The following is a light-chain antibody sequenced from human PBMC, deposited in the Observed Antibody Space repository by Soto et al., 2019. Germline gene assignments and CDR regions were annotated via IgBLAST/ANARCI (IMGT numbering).Light chain of an antibody. J-gene: IGKJ5*01. CDR1: QSIRTW. CDR3: QQLNSYTIT. Sequence: DIQMTQSPSTLSASVGDRVTITCRASQSIRTWLAWYQQQQGKAPKLLIYDASTLESGVPSRLSGSVYGTELTITISSMQHDDFDTYLCQQLNSYTITFGQGTRLEIK. CDR2: DAS. V-gene: IGKV1-5*01.